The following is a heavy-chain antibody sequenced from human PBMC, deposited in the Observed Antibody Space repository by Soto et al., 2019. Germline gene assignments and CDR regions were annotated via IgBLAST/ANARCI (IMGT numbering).Heavy chain of an antibody. CDR2: ISTDGSQK. CDR3: AGWADANY. V-gene: IGHV3-7*01. CDR1: RSIFSIYC. Sequence: PXGFLKLSSAAFRSIFSIYCMDWVRPGPGKGLGWVGNISTDGSQKNYVDSVEGRFTVSRDNAKKSFFLQMNSLRADDTDVYYCAGWADANYWGQGILVTVSS. J-gene: IGHJ4*02. D-gene: IGHD2-8*01.